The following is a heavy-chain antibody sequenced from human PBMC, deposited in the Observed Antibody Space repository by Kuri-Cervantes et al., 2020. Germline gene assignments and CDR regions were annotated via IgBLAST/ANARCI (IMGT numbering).Heavy chain of an antibody. CDR2: IIPIFGTA. J-gene: IGHJ3*02. D-gene: IGHD6-13*01. CDR3: AREAFHSSSWHKSDDAFDI. CDR1: GGPFSSYA. Sequence: SVKVSCKASGGPFSSYAISWVRQAPGQGLEWMGGIIPIFGTANYAQKFQGRVTITADESTSTAYMELSSLRSEDTAVYYCAREAFHSSSWHKSDDAFDIWGQGTMVTVSS. V-gene: IGHV1-69*01.